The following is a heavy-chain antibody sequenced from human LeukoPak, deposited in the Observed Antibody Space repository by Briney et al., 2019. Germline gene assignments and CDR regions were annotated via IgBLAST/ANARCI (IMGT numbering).Heavy chain of an antibody. J-gene: IGHJ4*02. V-gene: IGHV1-18*01. CDR3: AGVASSGWPAIYDY. D-gene: IGHD6-19*01. CDR2: ISAYNGNT. CDR1: GYTFTSYG. Sequence: GASVKVSCKASGYTFTSYGISWVRQAPGQGLEWMGWISAYNGNTNYAQKLQGRVTMTTDASTSTAYMELRSLRSDDTAVYYCAGVASSGWPAIYDYWGQGTPVTVSS.